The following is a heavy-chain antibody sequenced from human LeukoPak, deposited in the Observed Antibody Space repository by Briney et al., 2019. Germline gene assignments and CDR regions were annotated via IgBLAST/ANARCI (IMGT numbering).Heavy chain of an antibody. CDR2: IIPIFGTA. Sequence: SVKVSCKASGGTFSSYAISWVRQAPGQGLEWMGGIIPIFGTANYAQKFQGRVTITADESTSTAYMELSSLRSEDTAVYYCARDRPEAFLRVVPIRYFDWSLDYWGQGTLVTVSS. V-gene: IGHV1-69*13. CDR3: ARDRPEAFLRVVPIRYFDWSLDY. D-gene: IGHD3-9*01. CDR1: GGTFSSYA. J-gene: IGHJ4*02.